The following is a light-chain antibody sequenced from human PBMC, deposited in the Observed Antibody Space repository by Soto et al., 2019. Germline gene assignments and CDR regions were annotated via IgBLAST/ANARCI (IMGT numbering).Light chain of an antibody. Sequence: EIVMTQSPATLSVSPGERATLSCRASQSVSSNLAWYQQKLGQAPRLLIYDASTRATGIPARFSGSGSGTEFTLTISSLQSEDFAVYYCQQYNNWPPKYTFGQGTKLEIK. CDR3: QQYNNWPPKYT. CDR2: DAS. J-gene: IGKJ2*01. V-gene: IGKV3-15*01. CDR1: QSVSSN.